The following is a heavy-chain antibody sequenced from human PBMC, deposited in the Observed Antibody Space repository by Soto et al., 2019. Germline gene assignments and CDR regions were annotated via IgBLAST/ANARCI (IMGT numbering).Heavy chain of an antibody. V-gene: IGHV3-23*01. Sequence: PGGSLRLSCAASGFAFSAYAMTWVRQAAGKGLEWVSDISDSDGGTHYADSVKGRFTISRGNAKNTLYLQMDRLRVEDAAVYYCAKGRTFFDFWGQGTLVTVSS. CDR3: AKGRTFFDF. J-gene: IGHJ4*02. CDR1: GFAFSAYA. CDR2: ISDSDGGT.